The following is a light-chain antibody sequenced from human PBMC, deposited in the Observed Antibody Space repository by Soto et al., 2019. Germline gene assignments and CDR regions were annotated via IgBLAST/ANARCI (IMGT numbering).Light chain of an antibody. CDR2: EVS. CDR3: VSFTTSKSYV. CDR1: SSDVGGYNY. J-gene: IGLJ1*01. Sequence: QSALTQPASVSGSPGQSLTISCTGTSSDVGGYNYVSWYQQHPGKAPKLLIYEVSYRPSGVSNRFSGSKSGNTASLTISGLQAEDEADYYCVSFTTSKSYVFGTGTKLTVL. V-gene: IGLV2-14*01.